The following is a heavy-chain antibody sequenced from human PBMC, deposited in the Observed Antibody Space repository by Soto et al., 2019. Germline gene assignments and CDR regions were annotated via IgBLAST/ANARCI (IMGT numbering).Heavy chain of an antibody. CDR1: GYSFTSYW. Sequence: GASLKISCKGSGYSFTSYWIGWVRQMPGKGLGWMGIIYPGDADTRYSPFFQGQVTIPADKSIGTAYLQWSSLKASDTAMYYCARDSSDEGFDIWGQGTMGTVSS. D-gene: IGHD3-22*01. CDR2: IYPGDADT. CDR3: ARDSSDEGFDI. J-gene: IGHJ3*02. V-gene: IGHV5-51*01.